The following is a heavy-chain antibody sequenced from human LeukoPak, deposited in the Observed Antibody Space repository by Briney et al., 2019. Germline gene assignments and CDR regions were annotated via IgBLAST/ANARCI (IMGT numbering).Heavy chain of an antibody. D-gene: IGHD3-10*01. CDR3: ARAPYGSGSYYNV. CDR2: IYSGGST. CDR1: GFTFSSYA. V-gene: IGHV3-66*01. J-gene: IGHJ4*02. Sequence: GGSLRLSCAASGFTFSSYAMHWVRQAPGKGLEWVSVIYSGGSTYYADSVKGRFTISRDNSKNTLYLQMNSLRAEDTAVYYCARAPYGSGSYYNVGGQGTLVTVSS.